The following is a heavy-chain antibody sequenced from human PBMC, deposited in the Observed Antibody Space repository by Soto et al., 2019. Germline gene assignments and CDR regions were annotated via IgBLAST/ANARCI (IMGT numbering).Heavy chain of an antibody. V-gene: IGHV1-3*01. Sequence: ASVKVSCKASGYTFTSYAMHWVRQAPGQRLEWMGWINAGNGNTKYSQKFQGRVTITRDTSASTAYMELSSLRSEDTAVYYCAREHYDFWSGFRYGMDVWGQGTKVTVSS. CDR1: GYTFTSYA. CDR3: AREHYDFWSGFRYGMDV. D-gene: IGHD3-3*01. J-gene: IGHJ6*02. CDR2: INAGNGNT.